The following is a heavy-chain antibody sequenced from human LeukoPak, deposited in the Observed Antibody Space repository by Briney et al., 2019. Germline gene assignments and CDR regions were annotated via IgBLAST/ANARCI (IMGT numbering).Heavy chain of an antibody. Sequence: AETLSLTCAVYGVSFSVYYWSWIRQPPGRGLEWVGEINHSGSTNYNPAPERRVTISVDTSKNQFSLKMNSVTAADTAIYYCAKIWGLHIHSWFDPWGQGTLVTVSS. D-gene: IGHD3-16*01. CDR2: INHSGST. CDR1: GVSFSVYY. J-gene: IGHJ5*02. V-gene: IGHV4-34*01. CDR3: AKIWGLHIHSWFDP.